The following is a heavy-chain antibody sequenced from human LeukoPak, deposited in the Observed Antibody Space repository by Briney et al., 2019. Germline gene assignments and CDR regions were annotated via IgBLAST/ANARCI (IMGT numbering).Heavy chain of an antibody. D-gene: IGHD1-26*01. V-gene: IGHV5-10-1*01. CDR2: IDPSDSDA. J-gene: IGHJ4*02. CDR1: GHTFTSYW. CDR3: ARHFVGATPDFDY. Sequence: GESLKISCKGSGHTFTSYWISWVRQMPGKGLEWMGRIDPSDSDANYSPSFQGHVTISADKSISTAYLQWISLKASDTAMYYCARHFVGATPDFDYWGQGTLITVSS.